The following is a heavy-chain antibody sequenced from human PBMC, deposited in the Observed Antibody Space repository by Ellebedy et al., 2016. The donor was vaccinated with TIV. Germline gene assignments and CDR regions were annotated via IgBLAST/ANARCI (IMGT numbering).Heavy chain of an antibody. J-gene: IGHJ4*02. CDR1: GFTFSTFT. V-gene: IGHV3-74*01. D-gene: IGHD3-3*01. CDR3: VVILRPNPPR. CDR2: IYPDGINT. Sequence: GESLKISXAASGFTFSTFTTRWVRQAPGKGPVWVSRIYPDGINTLYADSVKGRFTISRDNAKNTLYLQMNSLRAEDTAVYYCVVILRPNPPRWGQGALVTVSS.